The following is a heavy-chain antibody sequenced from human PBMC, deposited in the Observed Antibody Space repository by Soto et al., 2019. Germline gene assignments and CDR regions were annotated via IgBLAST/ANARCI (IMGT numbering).Heavy chain of an antibody. J-gene: IGHJ4*02. D-gene: IGHD4-4*01. Sequence: SETLSLTCAVYGGSFSGYYWSWIRQPPGKGLEWIGEINHSGSTNYNPSLKSRVTMSVDTSKNQFSLKLSSVTAADTAVYYCARLSDDYSFDYWGQGTLVTVSS. CDR1: GGSFSGYY. CDR3: ARLSDDYSFDY. V-gene: IGHV4-34*01. CDR2: INHSGST.